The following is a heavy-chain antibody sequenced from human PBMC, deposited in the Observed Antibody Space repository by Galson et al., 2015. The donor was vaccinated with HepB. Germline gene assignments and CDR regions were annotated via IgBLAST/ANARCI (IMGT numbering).Heavy chain of an antibody. J-gene: IGHJ4*02. CDR1: GFTFSSYG. V-gene: IGHV3-33*01. Sequence: SLRLSCAASGFTFSSYGMHWVRQAPGKGLEWVAVIWYDGSNKYYADSVKGRFTISRDNSKNTLYLQMNSLRAEDTAVYYCARDIPGHSSSGGLDYWGQGTLVTVSS. CDR3: ARDIPGHSSSGGLDY. CDR2: IWYDGSNK. D-gene: IGHD6-13*01.